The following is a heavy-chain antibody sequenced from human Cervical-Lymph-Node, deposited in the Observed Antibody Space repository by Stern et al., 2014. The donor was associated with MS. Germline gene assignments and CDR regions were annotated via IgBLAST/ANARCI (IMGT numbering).Heavy chain of an antibody. J-gene: IGHJ6*02. CDR2: ISYDGSNK. Sequence: VQLVESGGGVVQPGRALRLSCAASGFTFSSYGLHWVRQAPGKGLAWGAVISYDGSNKDYGYSVKGRFTISRDNSKNTVYLQINSLRAEDTAVYYCAKDTSPREYFYYGMDVWGQGTTVTVSS. CDR3: AKDTSPREYFYYGMDV. V-gene: IGHV3-30*18. D-gene: IGHD3-16*01. CDR1: GFTFSSYG.